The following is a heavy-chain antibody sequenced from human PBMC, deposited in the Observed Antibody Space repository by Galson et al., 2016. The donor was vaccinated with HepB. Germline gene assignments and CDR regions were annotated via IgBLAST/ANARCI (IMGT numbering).Heavy chain of an antibody. D-gene: IGHD4-23*01. V-gene: IGHV3-23*01. J-gene: IGHJ4*02. CDR1: GFPFSSYA. CDR2: ISGAGTA. Sequence: SLRLSCAASGFPFSSYAMNWVRQAPGKGLAWVSTISGAGTASYAYSVKGRFTISRDNSGNTVYLQMNTLSPEDTAVYYCAARTTDYGGVGRLHFWGQGTLVTVSS. CDR3: AARTTDYGGVGRLHF.